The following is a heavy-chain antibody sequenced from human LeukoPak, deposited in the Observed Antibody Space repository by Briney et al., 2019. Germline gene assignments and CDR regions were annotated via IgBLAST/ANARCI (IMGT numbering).Heavy chain of an antibody. Sequence: PSETLSLTCAVYGGSFSGYYWSWIRQPPGKGLEWIGEINHSGSTNYNPSLKSRVTISVDSSKNQFSLKLSSVTAADTAVYYCARHTSYDVLTGYYHYFDYWGQGTLVTVSS. CDR1: GGSFSGYY. CDR3: ARHTSYDVLTGYYHYFDY. CDR2: INHSGST. J-gene: IGHJ4*02. V-gene: IGHV4-34*01. D-gene: IGHD3-9*01.